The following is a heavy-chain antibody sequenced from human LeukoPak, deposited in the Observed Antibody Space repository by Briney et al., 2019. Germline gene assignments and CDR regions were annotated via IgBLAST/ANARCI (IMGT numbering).Heavy chain of an antibody. CDR3: ARDKIDSSGWSHYFDY. CDR2: IYSGGST. V-gene: IGHV3-53*01. D-gene: IGHD6-19*01. J-gene: IGHJ4*02. CDR1: GFTVSSNY. Sequence: GGSLRLSCAAAGFTVSSNYMSWVRQAPGKGLEWVSVIYSGGSTYYADSVKGRSTISRDNSKNTLYLQMNSLRAEDTAVYYCARDKIDSSGWSHYFDYWGQGTLVTVSS.